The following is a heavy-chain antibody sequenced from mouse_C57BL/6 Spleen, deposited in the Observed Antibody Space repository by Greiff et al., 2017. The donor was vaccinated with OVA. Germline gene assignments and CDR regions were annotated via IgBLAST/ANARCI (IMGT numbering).Heavy chain of an antibody. V-gene: IGHV3-6*01. CDR3: ARDPVVARGYYAMDD. J-gene: IGHJ4*01. D-gene: IGHD1-1*01. Sequence: VQLQQSGPGLVKPSQSLSLTCSVTGYSITSGYYWNWIRQFPGNKLEWMGYISYDGSNNYNPSLKNRISITRDTSQNQFFLKLNSVTTEDTATYYCARDPVVARGYYAMDDWGQGTSVTVSS. CDR1: GYSITSGYY. CDR2: ISYDGSN.